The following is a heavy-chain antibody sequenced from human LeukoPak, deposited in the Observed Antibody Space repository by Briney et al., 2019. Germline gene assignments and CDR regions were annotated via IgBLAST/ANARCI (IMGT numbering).Heavy chain of an antibody. CDR2: MYYSGST. V-gene: IGHV4-39*07. CDR1: GGSIGSSTYY. D-gene: IGHD3-10*01. Sequence: KPSETLSLTCTVSGGSIGSSTYYWGWIRQPPGMGLAWIGSMYYSGSTYYNPSLKSRITISVDTSKSQFSLKLRSVTAADTAVYYCAREMRSPRGGFDYWDQGTLVTVSS. CDR3: AREMRSPRGGFDY. J-gene: IGHJ4*02.